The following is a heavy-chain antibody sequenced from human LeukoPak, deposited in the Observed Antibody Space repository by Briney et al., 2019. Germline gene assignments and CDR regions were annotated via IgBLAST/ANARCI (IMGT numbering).Heavy chain of an antibody. V-gene: IGHV4-34*01. Sequence: SETLSLTCAVYGGSFSGYYWSWIRQPPGQGLEWRGEINHSGSTNYNPSLKSRATISVDTSKNQFSLKLSSVTAADTAVYYCARGRAYYDSSGYYYGYWGQGTLVTVS. CDR2: INHSGST. J-gene: IGHJ4*02. CDR3: ARGRAYYDSSGYYYGY. CDR1: GGSFSGYY. D-gene: IGHD3-22*01.